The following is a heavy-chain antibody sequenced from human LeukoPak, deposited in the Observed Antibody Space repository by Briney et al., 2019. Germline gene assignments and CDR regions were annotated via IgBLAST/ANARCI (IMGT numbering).Heavy chain of an antibody. Sequence: PGGSLRLSCAASGFTFSSYEMNWVRQAPGKGLEWVSYISSSGSTIYYADSVKGRFTISRDNAKNSLYLQMNSLRAEDTAVYYCARDVEEQQLVRVDNWFDPWGQGTLVTVSS. CDR1: GFTFSSYE. CDR3: ARDVEEQQLVRVDNWFDP. CDR2: ISSSGSTI. V-gene: IGHV3-48*03. D-gene: IGHD6-13*01. J-gene: IGHJ5*02.